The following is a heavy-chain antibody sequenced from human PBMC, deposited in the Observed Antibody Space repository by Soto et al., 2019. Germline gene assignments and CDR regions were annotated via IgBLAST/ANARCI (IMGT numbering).Heavy chain of an antibody. V-gene: IGHV3-21*01. CDR1: GFTFSSYS. J-gene: IGHJ4*02. CDR2: ISSSSSYI. D-gene: IGHD3-22*01. Sequence: EVQLVESGGGLVKPGGSLRLSCAASGFTFSSYSMNWVRQAPGKGLEWVSSISSSSSYIYYADSVKGRFTISRDNAKNTLYLQMNSLRAEDTAVYYCARLTSYDSSGDYCYWGQGTLVTVSS. CDR3: ARLTSYDSSGDYCY.